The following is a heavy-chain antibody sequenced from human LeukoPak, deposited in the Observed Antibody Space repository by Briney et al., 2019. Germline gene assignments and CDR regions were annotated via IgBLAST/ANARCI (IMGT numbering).Heavy chain of an antibody. CDR1: GGSISSYY. J-gene: IGHJ3*02. V-gene: IGHV4-4*07. CDR3: ARGRGYGGNYLGSFDI. CDR2: IYTSGST. Sequence: SETLSLTCTVSGGSISSYYWSWIRQPAGKGLEWIGRIYTSGSTNYDPSLKSRVTMSVDTSKNQFSLKLSSVTAADTAVYYCARGRGYGGNYLGSFDIWGQGTMVTVSS. D-gene: IGHD1-26*01.